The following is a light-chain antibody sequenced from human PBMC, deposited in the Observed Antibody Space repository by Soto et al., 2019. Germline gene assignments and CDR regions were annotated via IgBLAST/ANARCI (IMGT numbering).Light chain of an antibody. CDR2: DVS. V-gene: IGLV2-14*01. CDR1: SSDIGGYNY. CDR3: SSYTSSSTLI. J-gene: IGLJ2*01. Sequence: ALTQPASVSGSPGQSITISCTGTSSDIGGYNYVSWYQQHPDKAPNLIIYDVSDRPSGVSNRISGSKSGNTASLTISGLQAEDEADYYCSSYTSSSTLIFGGGTKVTVL.